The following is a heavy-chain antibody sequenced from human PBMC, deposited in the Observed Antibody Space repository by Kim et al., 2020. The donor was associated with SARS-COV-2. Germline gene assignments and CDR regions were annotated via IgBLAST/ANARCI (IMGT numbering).Heavy chain of an antibody. CDR3: ARARPWYYDSSGYSRENWFDP. V-gene: IGHV1-46*01. CDR1: GYTFTSYY. Sequence: ASVKVSCKASGYTFTSYYMHWVRQAPGQGLEWMGIINPSGGSTSYAQKFQGRVTMTRDTSTSTVYMELSSLRSEDTAVYYCARARPWYYDSSGYSRENWFDPWGQGTLVTVSS. D-gene: IGHD3-22*01. CDR2: INPSGGST. J-gene: IGHJ5*02.